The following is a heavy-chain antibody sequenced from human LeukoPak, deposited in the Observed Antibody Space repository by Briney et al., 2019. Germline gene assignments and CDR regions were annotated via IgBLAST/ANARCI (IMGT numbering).Heavy chain of an antibody. J-gene: IGHJ3*02. CDR3: ARGPREMASKLHLNAFDI. CDR1: GGSFSGYY. D-gene: IGHD5-24*01. V-gene: IGHV4-34*01. Sequence: PSETLSLTCAVYGGSFSGYYWSWIRQPPGKGLEWIGEINHSGSTNYNPSLKSRVTISVDTSKNQFSLKLSSVTAADTAVYYCARGPREMASKLHLNAFDIWDQGTMVTVSS. CDR2: INHSGST.